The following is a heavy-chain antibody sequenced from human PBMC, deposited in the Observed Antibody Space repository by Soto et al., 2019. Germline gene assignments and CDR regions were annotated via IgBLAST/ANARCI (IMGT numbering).Heavy chain of an antibody. D-gene: IGHD3-10*01. CDR3: ARPRSGSYRLDYYGMDV. CDR1: GHSFTNYW. J-gene: IGHJ6*02. Sequence: PGESLKISCKGSGHSFTNYWIAWVRQMPGKGLEWMGIVYPGDSDSRYSPSFQGQVTISADKSISTAYLQWSSLKASDTAMYYCARPRSGSYRLDYYGMDVWGQGTTVTVSS. V-gene: IGHV5-51*01. CDR2: VYPGDSDS.